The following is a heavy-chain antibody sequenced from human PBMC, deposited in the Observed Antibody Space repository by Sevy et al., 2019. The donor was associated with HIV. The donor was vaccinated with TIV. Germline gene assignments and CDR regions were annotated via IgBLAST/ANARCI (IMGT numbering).Heavy chain of an antibody. J-gene: IGHJ4*02. CDR2: IHSNGAT. V-gene: IGHV4-59*12. Sequence: SETLSLTCTVSGGSITNYYWNWIRHHPKKGLEWIGYIHSNGATIYSPSFEGRVIFSVDTSKNHFSLSLRSVTAADTAVYYCARDLVGFHCDGDCYPAGHFDSWGQGTLVTVSS. CDR1: GGSITNYY. CDR3: ARDLVGFHCDGDCYPAGHFDS. D-gene: IGHD2-21*02.